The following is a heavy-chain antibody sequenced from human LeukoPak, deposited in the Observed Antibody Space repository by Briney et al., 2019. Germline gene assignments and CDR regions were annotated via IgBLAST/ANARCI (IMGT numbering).Heavy chain of an antibody. V-gene: IGHV4-4*07. CDR1: GGSISSYY. Sequence: SETLSLTCTVSGGSISSYYWSWIRQPAGKGLEWIGHIYNSGSTNYNPSLKGQVTMSVATSKNQFSLHLSSVTAADTAVYYCARSAYLVTAPGLYDFDYWGQGTLVAVSS. CDR2: IYNSGST. D-gene: IGHD6-13*01. CDR3: ARSAYLVTAPGLYDFDY. J-gene: IGHJ4*02.